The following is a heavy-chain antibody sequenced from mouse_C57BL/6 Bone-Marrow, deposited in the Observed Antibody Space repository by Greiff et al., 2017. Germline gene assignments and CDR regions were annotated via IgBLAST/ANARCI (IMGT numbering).Heavy chain of an antibody. Sequence: EVQVVESGPGLVKPSQSLSLTCSVTGYSITSGYYWNWIRQFPGNKLEWMGYISYDGSNNYNPSLNNRISITRDTSKNQFFLKLNSVTTENPATYYCARDYYYGSSYFDYWGQGTTLTVSS. CDR2: ISYDGSN. CDR1: GYSITSGYY. D-gene: IGHD1-1*01. CDR3: ARDYYYGSSYFDY. J-gene: IGHJ2*01. V-gene: IGHV3-6*01.